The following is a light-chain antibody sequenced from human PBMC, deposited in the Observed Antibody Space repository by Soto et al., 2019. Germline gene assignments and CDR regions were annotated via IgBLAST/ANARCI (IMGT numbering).Light chain of an antibody. V-gene: IGKV1-5*01. CDR3: LQDYNYPRT. J-gene: IGKJ1*01. CDR2: DAS. CDR1: QSISRW. Sequence: IQMTQSPSALSASVRDRVTITCRASQSISRWLAWSQQKPGKAPKLLIYDASTLEVGVPSRFSGSGSGTDFTLTISSLQPEDFATYYCLQDYNYPRTFGQGTKVDIK.